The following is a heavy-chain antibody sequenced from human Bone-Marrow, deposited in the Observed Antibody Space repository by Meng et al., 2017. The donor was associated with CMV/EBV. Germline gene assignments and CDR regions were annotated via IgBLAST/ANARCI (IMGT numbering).Heavy chain of an antibody. J-gene: IGHJ4*02. D-gene: IGHD6-13*01. CDR2: IKSKTDGGTT. CDR3: TTDLIAAAGTTFGY. V-gene: IGHV3-15*01. Sequence: LTFSNAWMGWVSQAPGKGLEWVGRIKSKTDGGTTDYAAPVKGRFTISRDDSKNTLYLQMNSLKTEDTAVYYCTTDLIAAAGTTFGYWGQGTLVTVSS. CDR1: LTFSNAW.